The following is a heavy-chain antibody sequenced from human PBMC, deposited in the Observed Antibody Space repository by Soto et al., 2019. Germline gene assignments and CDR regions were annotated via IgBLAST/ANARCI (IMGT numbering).Heavy chain of an antibody. D-gene: IGHD3-3*01. V-gene: IGHV1-2*02. Sequence: QLHLVQSGAVVKKPGASVTVSCSASGYPVTAYYMHWVRQAPGRGLEWMGGINPATGAAKYTQSFQGGVTTTRDTSPSTVLMELSGLTSGDTAAFYCARGGGVGVAGSAAFDMWGQGTLVTVSS. J-gene: IGHJ3*02. CDR2: INPATGAA. CDR1: GYPVTAYY. CDR3: ARGGGVGVAGSAAFDM.